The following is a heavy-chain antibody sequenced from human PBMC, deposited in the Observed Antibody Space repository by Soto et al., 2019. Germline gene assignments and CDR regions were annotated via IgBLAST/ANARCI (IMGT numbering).Heavy chain of an antibody. D-gene: IGHD5-12*01. CDR2: TRNKANSYTT. Sequence: GGSLRLSCAASGFTFSNAWMNWVRQAPGKGLEWVGRTRNKANSYTTEYAASVKGRFTISRDDSKNSLYLQMNSLKTEDTAVYYCARVVIVATPYYFDYWGQGTLVTVSS. CDR1: GFTFSNAW. CDR3: ARVVIVATPYYFDY. J-gene: IGHJ4*02. V-gene: IGHV3-72*01.